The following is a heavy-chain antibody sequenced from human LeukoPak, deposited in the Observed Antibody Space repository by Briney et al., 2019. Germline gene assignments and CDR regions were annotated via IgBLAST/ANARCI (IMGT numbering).Heavy chain of an antibody. J-gene: IGHJ4*02. CDR2: IRGSGGST. CDR3: AKSSSWTYHYLDY. V-gene: IGHV3-23*01. Sequence: GGSLRLSCAASGFTFSSYAMSWVRQAPGKGLEWVSAIRGSGGSTYYADSVKGRFTISRDNSMNTLSLQMISLRAEDTALYYCAKSSSWTYHYLDYWGQGALVTVSS. CDR1: GFTFSSYA. D-gene: IGHD6-13*01.